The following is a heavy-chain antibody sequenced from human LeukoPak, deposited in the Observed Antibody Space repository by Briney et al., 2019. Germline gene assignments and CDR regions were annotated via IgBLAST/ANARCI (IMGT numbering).Heavy chain of an antibody. J-gene: IGHJ6*03. V-gene: IGHV4-59*01. CDR1: GGSISSYY. Sequence: PSETLSLTCTVSGGSISSYYWSWIRQPPGKGLRWIVYIYYSGSPNSHPSLTGRVIISVDPSQNQFSLKLSSVTAADTAVYYRARQRPLWFGEFFYYYYYMDVWGKGTTVTVSS. CDR3: ARQRPLWFGEFFYYYYYMDV. D-gene: IGHD3-10*01. CDR2: IYYSGSP.